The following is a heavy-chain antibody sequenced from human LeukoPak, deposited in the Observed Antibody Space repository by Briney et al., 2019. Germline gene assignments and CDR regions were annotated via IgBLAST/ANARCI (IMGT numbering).Heavy chain of an antibody. V-gene: IGHV3-11*01. D-gene: IGHD3-3*01. CDR2: ISSNDRTI. CDR1: GFSFSDYY. CDR3: TSESTIFGVVSG. Sequence: GGSLRVSCAASGFSFSDYYMSSIRQAPGKGLEWVSYISSNDRTIYYAHSVKSQLTMSRVNAKASLELQMHSRRAEGTAVYYCTSESTIFGVVSGWVEGT. J-gene: IGHJ4*02.